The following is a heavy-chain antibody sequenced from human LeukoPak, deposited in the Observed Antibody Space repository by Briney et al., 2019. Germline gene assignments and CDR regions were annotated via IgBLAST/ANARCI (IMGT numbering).Heavy chain of an antibody. Sequence: SETLSLTCGVYGGSFTDYYCSWIRQTPGTGLEWIGDINHSGSTNYNSALKSRVTISVDTSRNQFSLKLSSVAAADSAVYYSVRLGLYTSSWYRFKYFDYWGQGSLVTVSS. CDR2: INHSGST. CDR3: VRLGLYTSSWYRFKYFDY. D-gene: IGHD6-13*01. V-gene: IGHV4-34*01. CDR1: GGSFTDYY. J-gene: IGHJ4*02.